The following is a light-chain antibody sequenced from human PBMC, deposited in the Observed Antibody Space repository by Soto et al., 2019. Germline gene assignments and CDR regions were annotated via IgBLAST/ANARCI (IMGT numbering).Light chain of an antibody. CDR1: SSDIGAYNY. Sequence: QSALTQPPSASGSPGQAVTISCTGTSSDIGAYNYVSWYQQHPGKAPKLMIHEVSKRPSGVPDRFSGYKSGNTGSLTVSGLQAEDEADYYCSSYAGSNDRWVFGGGTKLTVL. CDR2: EVS. J-gene: IGLJ3*02. V-gene: IGLV2-8*01. CDR3: SSYAGSNDRWV.